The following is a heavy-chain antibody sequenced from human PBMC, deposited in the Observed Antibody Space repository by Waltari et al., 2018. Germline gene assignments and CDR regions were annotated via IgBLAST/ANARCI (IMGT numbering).Heavy chain of an antibody. CDR2: IRYDGSNK. V-gene: IGHV3-30*02. J-gene: IGHJ4*02. CDR3: AKDPPSRYYDSSGSHY. D-gene: IGHD3-22*01. Sequence: QVQLVESGGGVVQPGGSLRLSCAASGFTFSSYGMHWFRQAPGKGLEWVAFIRYDGSNKYYADSVKGRFTISRDNSKNTLYLQMNSLRAEDTAVYYCAKDPPSRYYDSSGSHYWGQGTLVTVSS. CDR1: GFTFSSYG.